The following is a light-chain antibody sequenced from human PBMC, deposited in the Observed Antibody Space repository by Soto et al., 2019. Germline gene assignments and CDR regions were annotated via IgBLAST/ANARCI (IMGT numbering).Light chain of an antibody. V-gene: IGKV3-15*01. CDR2: GAS. J-gene: IGKJ2*01. Sequence: EIVMTQSPATLSVSPGERATLSCRASQSVSSNLAWYQQKPGQAPRLLIYGASTRATGIPARFSGIGSGTEFTLTISSLPSEDFAVYSCQQYNNWPPYTFGQGTKLEIK. CDR3: QQYNNWPPYT. CDR1: QSVSSN.